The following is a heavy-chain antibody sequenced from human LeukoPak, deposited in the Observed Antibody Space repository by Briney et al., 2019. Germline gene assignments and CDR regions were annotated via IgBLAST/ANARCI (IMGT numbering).Heavy chain of an antibody. CDR1: GGSISSYY. D-gene: IGHD6-19*01. CDR3: ARDTYSSGCFDY. V-gene: IGHV4-59*01. J-gene: IGHJ4*02. Sequence: SETLSLTCTVSGGSISSYYWSWIRQPPGKGLEWIGYIYYSGSTNYNPSLKSRVTISVDTSKNQFSLKLSSVTAADTAVYYCARDTYSSGCFDYWGQGTLVTVSS. CDR2: IYYSGST.